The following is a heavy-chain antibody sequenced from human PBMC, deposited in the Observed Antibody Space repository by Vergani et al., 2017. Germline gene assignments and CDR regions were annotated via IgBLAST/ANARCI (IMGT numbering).Heavy chain of an antibody. CDR3: TTGPLGYCSSTSCSDY. CDR2: IIPILGIA. D-gene: IGHD2-2*01. Sequence: QVQLVQSGAEVKKPGSSVKVSCKASGGTFSSYTISWVRQAPGQGLEWMGRIIPILGIANYAQKFQGRVTITADKSTSTAYMELSSLRSEDTAVYYCTTGPLGYCSSTSCSDYWGQGTLVTVSS. CDR1: GGTFSSYT. V-gene: IGHV1-69*02. J-gene: IGHJ4*02.